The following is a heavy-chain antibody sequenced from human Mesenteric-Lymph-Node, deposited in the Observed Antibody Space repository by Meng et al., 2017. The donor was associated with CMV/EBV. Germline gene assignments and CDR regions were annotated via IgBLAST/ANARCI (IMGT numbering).Heavy chain of an antibody. CDR1: GGSISSSNW. CDR2: IYHSGST. J-gene: IGHJ4*02. V-gene: IGHV4-4*02. D-gene: IGHD3-10*01. CDR3: ATIYGSGSRDDY. Sequence: SETLSLTCAVSGGSISSSNWWSWVRQPPGKGLEWIGEIYHSGSTNYNPSLKSRVTISVDKSKNQFSLKLSSVTAADTAVYYCATIYGSGSRDDYWGQGTLVTVSS.